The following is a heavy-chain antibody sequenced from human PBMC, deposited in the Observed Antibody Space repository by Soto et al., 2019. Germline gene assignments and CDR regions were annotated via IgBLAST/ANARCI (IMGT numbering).Heavy chain of an antibody. CDR3: ARKPTGQPFDY. CDR1: GSTFTNYG. CDR2: ISANNGDT. D-gene: IGHD1-1*01. J-gene: IGHJ4*02. Sequence: QVQLGQSGAEVKKPGASVKVSCKASGSTFTNYGFSWVRQAPGQGLEWVGWISANNGDTHYAQKLQGRVTLTTDTSTGTVYMELRSLRSDDTAVYYCARKPTGQPFDYWGQGALVSVSS. V-gene: IGHV1-18*01.